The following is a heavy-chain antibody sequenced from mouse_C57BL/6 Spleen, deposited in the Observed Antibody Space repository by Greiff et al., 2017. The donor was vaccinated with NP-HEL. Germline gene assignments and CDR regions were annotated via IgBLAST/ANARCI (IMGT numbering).Heavy chain of an antibody. D-gene: IGHD1-1*01. CDR1: GFSFNTYA. J-gene: IGHJ1*03. CDR2: IRSKSNNYAT. Sequence: EVKLVESGGGLAQPKGSLKLSCAASGFSFNTYAMNWVRQAPGKGLEWVARIRSKSNNYATYYADSVKDRFTISRDDSESMLYLQMNNLKTEDTAMYYCVRLRSSYGYFDVWGTGTTVTVSS. CDR3: VRLRSSYGYFDV. V-gene: IGHV10-1*01.